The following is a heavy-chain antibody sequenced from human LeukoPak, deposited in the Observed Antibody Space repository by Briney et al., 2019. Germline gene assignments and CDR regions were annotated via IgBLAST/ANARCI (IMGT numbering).Heavy chain of an antibody. Sequence: PGGSLRLSCAASGFTFRNAWMSWVRQAPGKGLEGVGRIKSKTDGGTTDYAAPVKGRFTISRDGSKDTLYLQMNSLRTEDTAVYYCITLIWSSRTSWYADYWGQGTLVTV. D-gene: IGHD2-2*01. CDR3: ITLIWSSRTSWYADY. CDR1: GFTFRNAW. J-gene: IGHJ4*02. V-gene: IGHV3-15*01. CDR2: IKSKTDGGTT.